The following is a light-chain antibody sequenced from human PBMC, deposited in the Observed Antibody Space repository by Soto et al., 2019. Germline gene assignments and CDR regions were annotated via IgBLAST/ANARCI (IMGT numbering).Light chain of an antibody. CDR2: AAS. CDR1: QSSSSY. J-gene: IGKJ1*01. CDR3: HQSYSTPPT. Sequence: DIQRTQSPSSLSASVGDRVTITCRASQSSSSYLNWYQQKPGEAPQLLIYAASSLQSRVPSRFSGSGSGTDFTLTISSLQPEDFATYYCHQSYSTPPTFGHGTKVEIK. V-gene: IGKV1-39*01.